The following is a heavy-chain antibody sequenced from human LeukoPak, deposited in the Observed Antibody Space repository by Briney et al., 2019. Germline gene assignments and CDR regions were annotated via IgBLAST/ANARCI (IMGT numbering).Heavy chain of an antibody. CDR3: ARRLGATQPYFDF. CDR1: GYRFTSYW. CDR2: IHPGDFEI. D-gene: IGHD1-26*01. Sequence: GESLKISCKASGYRFTSYWIGWVRQMPGKGLECMGIIHPGDFEIRYSPSFQGQVTISVDKSISTAYLQWSGLKASATAIYYSARRLGATQPYFDFWGQGDLVTVSS. V-gene: IGHV5-51*01. J-gene: IGHJ4*02.